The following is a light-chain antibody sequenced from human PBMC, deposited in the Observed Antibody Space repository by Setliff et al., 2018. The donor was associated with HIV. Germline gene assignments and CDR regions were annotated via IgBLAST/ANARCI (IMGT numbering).Light chain of an antibody. Sequence: QSVLTQPASVSGSPGQSITISCTGTSSGVGGYSYVSWYQQHPGKAPKLIIYEVRNRPSGVSNRFSGSKSGNTASLTISGLQAEDEADYYCSSYAITNTLPFGTGTKVTV. CDR1: SSGVGGYSY. J-gene: IGLJ1*01. CDR2: EVR. CDR3: SSYAITNTLP. V-gene: IGLV2-14*01.